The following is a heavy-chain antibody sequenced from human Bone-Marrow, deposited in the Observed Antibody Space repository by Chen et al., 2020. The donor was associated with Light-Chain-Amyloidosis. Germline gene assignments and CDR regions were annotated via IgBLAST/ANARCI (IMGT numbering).Heavy chain of an antibody. V-gene: IGHV1-69*01. CDR2: IIPILGTA. CDR1: GGTFNTYA. J-gene: IGHJ3*02. CDR3: ARVLQVVVAAADAFDI. Sequence: QVQLVQSGAEVKKPGSSVKVSCKASGGTFNTYAINWVRQAPGQGLEWMGGIIPILGTASYAQKFQGRVTITADEASSTAYMELSRLRSDDTAVYYCARVLQVVVAAADAFDIWGQGTMVTVSS. D-gene: IGHD2-15*01.